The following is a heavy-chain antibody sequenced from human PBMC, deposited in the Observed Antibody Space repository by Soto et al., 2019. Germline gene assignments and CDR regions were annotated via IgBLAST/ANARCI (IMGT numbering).Heavy chain of an antibody. D-gene: IGHD2-2*01. J-gene: IGHJ4*02. V-gene: IGHV3-23*01. CDR3: AKRSNTPAAMKSPFDY. CDR1: GFTFSNYA. CDR2: ISDSGGST. Sequence: EVQVLDSGGGLVQPGGSLRLSCAASGFTFSNYAMSWVRQAPGKGLEWSSTISDSGGSTYYADSVKGRFTISRDNSKNTLYLQMNSLRAEDTAVYYCAKRSNTPAAMKSPFDYWGQGTLVTVSS.